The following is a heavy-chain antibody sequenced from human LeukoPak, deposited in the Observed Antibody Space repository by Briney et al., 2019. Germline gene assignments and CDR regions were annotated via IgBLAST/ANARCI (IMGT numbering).Heavy chain of an antibody. CDR3: ARAKKGIQLWNDAFDI. CDR2: ISSSSSTI. V-gene: IGHV3-48*01. J-gene: IGHJ3*02. D-gene: IGHD5-18*01. CDR1: GFTFSSYS. Sequence: PGGSLRLSCAASGFTFSSYSMNWVRQAPGKGLEWVSHISSSSSTIYYADSVKGRFTISRDNAKNSLYLQMNSLRAEDTAVYYCARAKKGIQLWNDAFDIWGQGTMVTVSS.